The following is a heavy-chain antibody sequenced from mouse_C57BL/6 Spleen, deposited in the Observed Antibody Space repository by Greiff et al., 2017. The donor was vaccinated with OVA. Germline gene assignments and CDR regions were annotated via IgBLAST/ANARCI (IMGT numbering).Heavy chain of an antibody. CDR1: GFTFSDYG. J-gene: IGHJ4*01. D-gene: IGHD1-1*01. Sequence: DVQLVESGGGLVKPGGSLKLSCAASGFTFSDYGMHWVRQAPEKGLEWVAYISSGSSTIYYAATVKGRFPSSRDNAKNTLFLHITSLRTEDTAMNYSGRGYGSIPCAMEYWGQGTSVTVSS. CDR2: ISSGSSTI. V-gene: IGHV5-17*01. CDR3: GRGYGSIPCAMEY.